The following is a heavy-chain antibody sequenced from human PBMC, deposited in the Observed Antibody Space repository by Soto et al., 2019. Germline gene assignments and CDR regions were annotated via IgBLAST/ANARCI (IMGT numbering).Heavy chain of an antibody. CDR3: ARRLTTPVTAMGY. Sequence: GGSLRLSCKGSGFTFSSFAIQWVRQAPGKGLEWVAAISDDGTNKYTADSVKGRFTISRDNSRNTVYLQANSLRIEDTAVYYCARRLTTPVTAMGYWGPGTPVTVSS. V-gene: IGHV3-30*04. J-gene: IGHJ4*02. CDR1: GFTFSSFA. D-gene: IGHD2-21*02. CDR2: ISDDGTNK.